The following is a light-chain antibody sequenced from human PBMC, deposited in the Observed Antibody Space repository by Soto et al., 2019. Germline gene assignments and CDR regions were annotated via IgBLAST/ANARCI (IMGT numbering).Light chain of an antibody. V-gene: IGKV3-11*01. CDR2: DAS. CDR3: QQRRTWPLT. J-gene: IGKJ4*01. Sequence: EIVLTQSPATLSLSPGERATLSCRASQSVSSYLAWYQQKVGQAPRLLIYDASNRATGIPARFSGSGSGTDFTLTISSLEPEDFAVSYCQQRRTWPLTFGGGTKVEIK. CDR1: QSVSSY.